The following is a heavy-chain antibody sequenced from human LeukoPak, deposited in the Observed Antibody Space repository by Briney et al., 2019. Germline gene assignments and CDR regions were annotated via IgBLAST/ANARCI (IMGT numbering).Heavy chain of an antibody. CDR2: ISWNSGSI. D-gene: IGHD3-10*01. V-gene: IGHV3-9*01. J-gene: IGHJ4*02. CDR3: TRAPTVEIPRGLSDF. CDR1: GFTFDDYA. Sequence: GRSLRLSCAASGFTFDDYAMHWVRQAPGKGLEWVSGISWNSGSIGYADSVKGRFTISRDNAKNSLYLQMNSLTDEDTAVYFCTRAPTVEIPRGLSDFWGQGTLVAVSS.